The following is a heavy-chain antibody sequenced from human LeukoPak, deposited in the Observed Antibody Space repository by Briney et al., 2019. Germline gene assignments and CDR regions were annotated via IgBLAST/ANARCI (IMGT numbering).Heavy chain of an antibody. J-gene: IGHJ6*03. V-gene: IGHV1-69*05. CDR2: IIPIFGTA. Sequence: SVKVSSKASGGTFTSYAISWVRQAPGQGLEWMGGIIPIFGTANYAQKFQGRVTITTDESTSTAYMELSSLRSEDTAVYYCARALYQLPPYYYYYYMDVWGKGTTVTVSS. D-gene: IGHD2-2*01. CDR3: ARALYQLPPYYYYYYMDV. CDR1: GGTFTSYA.